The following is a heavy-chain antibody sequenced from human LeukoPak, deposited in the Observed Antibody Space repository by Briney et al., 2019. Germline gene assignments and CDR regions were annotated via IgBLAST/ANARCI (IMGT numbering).Heavy chain of an antibody. J-gene: IGHJ4*02. Sequence: SETLSLTCAAYGGSFSDYYWSWIRQPPGKGLEWIWEISHSGSTNYNPSLKSRVTISVDTSKNQSSLKLSSVTAADTAVFYCARGHDSSGYYYFDYWGQGTLVTVSS. CDR3: ARGHDSSGYYYFDY. D-gene: IGHD3-22*01. CDR2: ISHSGST. CDR1: GGSFSDYY. V-gene: IGHV4-34*01.